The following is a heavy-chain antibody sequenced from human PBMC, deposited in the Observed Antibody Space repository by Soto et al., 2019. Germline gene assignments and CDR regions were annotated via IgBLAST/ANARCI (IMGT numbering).Heavy chain of an antibody. D-gene: IGHD3-22*01. V-gene: IGHV3-7*03. CDR2: IKQDGSEK. J-gene: IGHJ6*02. CDR3: ARRGYYTYYYYGMDV. CDR1: GFTFSSYW. Sequence: PGGSLRLSCAASGFTFSSYWMSWVRQAPGKGLEWVANIKQDGSEKYYVDSVKGRFTISRDNAKNSLYLQMNSLRAEDTAVYYCARRGYYTYYYYGMDVWGQGTTVTVYS.